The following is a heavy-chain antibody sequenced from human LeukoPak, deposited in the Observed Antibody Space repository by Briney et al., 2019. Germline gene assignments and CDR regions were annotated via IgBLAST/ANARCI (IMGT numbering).Heavy chain of an antibody. J-gene: IGHJ6*03. CDR3: AAGSGWKPYYYYYYMDV. CDR1: EFSVGSNY. D-gene: IGHD6-19*01. Sequence: PGGSLRLSCAASEFSVGSNYMTWVRQAPGKGLEWVSLIYSGGSTYYADSVKGRFIISRDNSKNTVYLQMNSLRGEDTAVYYCAAGSGWKPYYYYYYMDVWGKGTTVTVSS. V-gene: IGHV3-53*01. CDR2: IYSGGST.